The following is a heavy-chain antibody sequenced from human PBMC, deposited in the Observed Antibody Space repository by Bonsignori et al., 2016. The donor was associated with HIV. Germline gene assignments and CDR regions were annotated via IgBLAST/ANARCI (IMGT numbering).Heavy chain of an antibody. V-gene: IGHV3-23*01. Sequence: IRQPPGKGLQWVSTISARGDSYYPGSVKGRFTISRDNSKNTLSLQMNSLRADDTAIYFCAKVDLVRIFRTYDSWGQGTLVTVSS. CDR2: ISARGDS. D-gene: IGHD2-8*02. CDR3: AKVDLVRIFRTYDS. J-gene: IGHJ4*02.